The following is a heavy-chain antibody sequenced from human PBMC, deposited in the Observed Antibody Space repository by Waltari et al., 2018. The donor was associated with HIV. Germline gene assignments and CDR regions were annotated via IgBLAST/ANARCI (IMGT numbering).Heavy chain of an antibody. CDR1: GGTFSSYA. J-gene: IGHJ3*02. D-gene: IGHD3-10*01. Sequence: QVQLVQSGAEVKKPGSSVKVSCKASGGTFSSYAISWVGQAPGTGLEWMGGIIPIFGTANYAQKFQGRVTITADESTSTAYMELSSLRSEDTAVYYCARASPYYYGSGSYYKNAFDIWGQGTMVTVSS. V-gene: IGHV1-69*01. CDR3: ARASPYYYGSGSYYKNAFDI. CDR2: IIPIFGTA.